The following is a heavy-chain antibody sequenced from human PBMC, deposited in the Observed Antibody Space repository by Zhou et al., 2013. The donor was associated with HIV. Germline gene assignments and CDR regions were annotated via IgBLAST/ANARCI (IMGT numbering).Heavy chain of an antibody. Sequence: QVQLVQSGAEVKKPGASVKVSCKASGYTFTNHYIHWVRQAPGQGLEWMGLINPGGGSTTYAQNFQGRVIMTRDTSTTTVFLELSSLRSDDTAVYYCARSRGGNYQGAFDLWGQGTVVTVSS. CDR3: ARSRGGNYQGAFDL. D-gene: IGHD1-7*01. CDR2: INPGGGST. CDR1: GYTFTNHY. V-gene: IGHV1-46*01. J-gene: IGHJ3*01.